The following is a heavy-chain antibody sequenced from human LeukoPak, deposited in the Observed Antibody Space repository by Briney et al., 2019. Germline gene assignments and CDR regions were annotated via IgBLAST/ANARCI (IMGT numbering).Heavy chain of an antibody. D-gene: IGHD4-17*01. CDR2: INHSGST. J-gene: IGHJ5*02. V-gene: IGHV4-34*01. CDR3: ARGVPDYGDYGSNWLDP. CDR1: GGSFSGYY. Sequence: SETLSLTCAVYGGSFSGYYWSWIRQPPGKGLEWIGEINHSGSTNYNPSLKSRVTISVDTSKNQFSLKLSSVTAADTAVYYCARGVPDYGDYGSNWLDPWGQGTLVTVSS.